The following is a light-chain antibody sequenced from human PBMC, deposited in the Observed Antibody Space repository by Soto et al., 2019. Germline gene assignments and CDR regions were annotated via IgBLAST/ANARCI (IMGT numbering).Light chain of an antibody. V-gene: IGLV2-14*03. CDR2: DVS. CDR3: SSFTSSTTVI. Sequence: QSALTQPASVSGSPGQSISISCTGTSSDVGGYDYVSWYQQHPGKAPKLIIYDVSDRSSGVSYRFSGSKSGNTASLTISGLQAEDEADYYCSSFTSSTTVIFGEGTKVTVL. CDR1: SSDVGGYDY. J-gene: IGLJ2*01.